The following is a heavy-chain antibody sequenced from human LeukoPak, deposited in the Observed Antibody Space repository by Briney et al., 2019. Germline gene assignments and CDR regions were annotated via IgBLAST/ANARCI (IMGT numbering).Heavy chain of an antibody. D-gene: IGHD2-2*01. J-gene: IGHJ4*02. Sequence: GASVKVSCKSSGFPFTDEHIHWVRQAPGQGLEWMGWINPYSGAINYAQKFQGRVTLTRDTSISTAYMELSRLTSGDTAVYYCARDPKSQLLLDYWGQGTLVTVSS. CDR3: ARDPKSQLLLDY. V-gene: IGHV1-2*02. CDR2: INPYSGAI. CDR1: GFPFTDEH.